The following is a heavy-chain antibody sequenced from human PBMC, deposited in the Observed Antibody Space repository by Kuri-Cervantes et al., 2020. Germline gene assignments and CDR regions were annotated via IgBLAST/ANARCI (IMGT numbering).Heavy chain of an antibody. D-gene: IGHD2-21*02. CDR2: IRYDGSNK. V-gene: IGHV3-30*02. CDR3: AKDGISYCGSDCYLDY. Sequence: GESLKISCAASGFTFSSYGMHWVRQAPGEGLEWVAFIRYDGSNKYYADSVKGRFTISRDNSKNTLYLQMNSLRAEDTAMYYCAKDGISYCGSDCYLDYWGQGTLVTVSS. J-gene: IGHJ4*02. CDR1: GFTFSSYG.